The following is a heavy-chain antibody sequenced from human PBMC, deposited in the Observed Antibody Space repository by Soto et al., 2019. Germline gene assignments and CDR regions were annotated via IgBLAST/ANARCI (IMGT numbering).Heavy chain of an antibody. Sequence: SVKGSCKASGGTFSSYSISWVRQAPGQGLECMGGIIPIFGTANYAQKFQGRVTITADESTNTVFLELSYLTSEDTAVYYCARDRRMVVVPAAAPKYFYGMDVWGQGTSVTVSS. D-gene: IGHD2-2*01. CDR2: IIPIFGTA. CDR3: ARDRRMVVVPAAAPKYFYGMDV. CDR1: GGTFSSYS. J-gene: IGHJ6*02. V-gene: IGHV1-69*13.